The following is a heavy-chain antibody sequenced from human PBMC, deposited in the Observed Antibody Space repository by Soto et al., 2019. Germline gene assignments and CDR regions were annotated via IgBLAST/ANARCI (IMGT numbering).Heavy chain of an antibody. J-gene: IGHJ6*03. D-gene: IGHD1-26*01. CDR3: ARDRGRWGGSYYYYMDV. Sequence: QVQLVQSGAEVKKPGASVKVSCKASGYTFTGYYMHWERQAPGQGLEWMGWINPNSGGTNYAQKFQGWVTMTRDTSISTAYMELSRLRSDDTAVYYCARDRGRWGGSYYYYMDVWGKGTTVTVSS. CDR1: GYTFTGYY. CDR2: INPNSGGT. V-gene: IGHV1-2*04.